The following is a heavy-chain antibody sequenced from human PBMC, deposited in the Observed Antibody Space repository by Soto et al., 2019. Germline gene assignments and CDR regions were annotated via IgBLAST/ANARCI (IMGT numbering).Heavy chain of an antibody. CDR1: GGTFSSYA. CDR2: IIPIFGTA. CDR3: ARGRIAAASTRGAFDI. J-gene: IGHJ3*02. V-gene: IGHV1-69*13. D-gene: IGHD6-13*01. Sequence: SVKVSCNASGGTFSSYAISWVRQAPGQGLEWMGGIIPIFGTANYAQKFQGRVTITADESTSTAYMELSSLRSEDTAVYYCARGRIAAASTRGAFDIWGQGTMVTVSS.